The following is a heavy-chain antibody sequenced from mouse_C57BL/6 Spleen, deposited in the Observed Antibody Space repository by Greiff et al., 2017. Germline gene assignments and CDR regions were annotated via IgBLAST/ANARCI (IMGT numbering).Heavy chain of an antibody. CDR3: TRDRNWGAGFAY. CDR2: ISSGGDYI. Sequence: EVQVVESGEGLVKPGGSLKLSCAASGFTFSSYAMSWVRQTPEQRLEWVAYISSGGDYIYYADTVKGRFTISRDNARNTLYLQMSSLKSEDTAMYYCTRDRNWGAGFAYWGQGTLVTVSA. J-gene: IGHJ3*01. V-gene: IGHV5-9-1*02. CDR1: GFTFSSYA. D-gene: IGHD4-1*01.